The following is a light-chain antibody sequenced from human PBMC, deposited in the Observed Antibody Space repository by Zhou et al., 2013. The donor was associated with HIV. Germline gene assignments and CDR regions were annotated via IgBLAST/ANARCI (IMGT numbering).Light chain of an antibody. V-gene: IGKV1-8*01. J-gene: IGKJ4*01. CDR2: GAS. CDR3: QQAHSFPHT. Sequence: AIRMTQSPSSFSASTGDRVTITCRASQDIGTYLAWYQQKPGEAPNLLIYGASTLQSGVPSRFSGSGSGTDFTLTVSCLQSEDFATYYCQQAHSFPHTFGGGTRVEI. CDR1: QDIGTY.